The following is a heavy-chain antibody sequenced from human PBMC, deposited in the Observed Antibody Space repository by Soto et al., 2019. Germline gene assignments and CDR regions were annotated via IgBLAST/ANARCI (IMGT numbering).Heavy chain of an antibody. J-gene: IGHJ6*02. CDR3: ARDGYCVSTTCYFLPDV. CDR2: IVVGSGNT. CDR1: GFTFTSSA. Sequence: QMQLVQSGPEVKKPGTSVKVSCKASGFTFTSSAVQWVRQARGQRLEWIGWIVVGSGNTNYAQKFQERVTITRDMSTSTAYMELSSLRSEDTAVYYCARDGYCVSTTCYFLPDVWGPGTTVTVSS. D-gene: IGHD2-2*03. V-gene: IGHV1-58*01.